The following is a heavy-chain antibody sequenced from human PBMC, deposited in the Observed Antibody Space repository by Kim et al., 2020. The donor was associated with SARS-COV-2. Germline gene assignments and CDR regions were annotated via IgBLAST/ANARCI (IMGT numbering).Heavy chain of an antibody. CDR1: GGSINNYY. Sequence: SETLSLTCTVSGGSINNYYWSWIRQPPGQGLEWIGCIYYSGSTNYNPSLKSRVTISVDTSKNQFSLSLSSVTAADTAVYYCARWGSGSYPLPDYWGQGTLVTVSS. CDR3: ARWGSGSYPLPDY. D-gene: IGHD3-10*01. J-gene: IGHJ4*02. CDR2: IYYSGST. V-gene: IGHV4-59*01.